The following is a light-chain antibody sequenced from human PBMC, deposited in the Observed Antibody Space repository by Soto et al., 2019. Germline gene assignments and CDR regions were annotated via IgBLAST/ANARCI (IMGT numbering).Light chain of an antibody. J-gene: IGLJ1*01. CDR3: SSYTSSSNDV. V-gene: IGLV2-14*01. CDR1: SSDVGGYNY. CDR2: DVS. Sequence: QSALTQPASVSGSPGQSITISCTGTSSDVGGYNYVSWYQQHPGKALKLMIYDVSNRPSGVSNRFSGSKSGNTASLTISGLQAEDEADYYCSSYTSSSNDVFGTGTKLTVL.